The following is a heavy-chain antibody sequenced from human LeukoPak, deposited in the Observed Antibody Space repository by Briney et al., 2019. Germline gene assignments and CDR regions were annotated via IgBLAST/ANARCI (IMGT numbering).Heavy chain of an antibody. J-gene: IGHJ3*02. Sequence: GGSLRLSCAASGITVSRNYMSWVRQAPGKGLEWVSIIYSGGSTYYADSVKGRFTISRDNSKNTLYLQMNSLRAEDTAVYYCARDPDSSGSDIWGQGTMVTVSS. CDR3: ARDPDSSGSDI. CDR1: GITVSRNY. V-gene: IGHV3-53*01. CDR2: IYSGGST. D-gene: IGHD3-22*01.